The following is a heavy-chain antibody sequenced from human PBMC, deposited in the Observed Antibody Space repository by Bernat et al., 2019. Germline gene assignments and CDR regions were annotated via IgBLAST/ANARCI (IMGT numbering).Heavy chain of an antibody. V-gene: IGHV3-74*01. CDR1: GFTFSSYW. D-gene: IGHD3-10*01. Sequence: EVQLVESGGGLVQPGGSLRLSCAASGFTFSSYWMHWVRQAPGKGLVWVSRINSDGSSTSYADAVKGRFTISRDNAKNTLYLQMNSLRAEDTAVYYCTTVEKWELLWFGELLGVDYWGQGTLVTVSS. J-gene: IGHJ4*02. CDR2: INSDGSST. CDR3: TTVEKWELLWFGELLGVDY.